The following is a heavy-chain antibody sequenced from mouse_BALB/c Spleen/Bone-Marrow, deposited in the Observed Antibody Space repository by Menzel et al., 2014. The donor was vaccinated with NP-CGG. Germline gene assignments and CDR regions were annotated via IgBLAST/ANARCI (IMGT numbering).Heavy chain of an antibody. D-gene: IGHD4-1*01. CDR2: INTYNGGT. CDR1: GYSLTGYS. Sequence: EVKLMESGPELVKPGASMKISCKASGYSLTGYSMNWVKQSHGKNLEWIGLINTYNGGTNYNQKFKGKATLTVDKSSSTAYMEFLSLTSEDSAVYYCARSGTRGNYAMDYWGQGTSVTVSS. V-gene: IGHV1-18*01. CDR3: ARSGTRGNYAMDY. J-gene: IGHJ4*01.